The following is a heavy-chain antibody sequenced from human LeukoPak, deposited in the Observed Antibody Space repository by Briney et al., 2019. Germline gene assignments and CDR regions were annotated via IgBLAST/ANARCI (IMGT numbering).Heavy chain of an antibody. J-gene: IGHJ4*02. CDR1: GFTFSSYA. V-gene: IGHV3-30-3*01. CDR3: ARHYYDSSGPFDY. Sequence: GGSLRLSCAASGFTFSSYAMHWVRQAPGKGLEWVAVISYDGSNKYYADSVKGRFTISRDNSKNTLYLQMNSLRAEDTAVYYCARHYYDSSGPFDYWGQGTLVTVSS. D-gene: IGHD3-22*01. CDR2: ISYDGSNK.